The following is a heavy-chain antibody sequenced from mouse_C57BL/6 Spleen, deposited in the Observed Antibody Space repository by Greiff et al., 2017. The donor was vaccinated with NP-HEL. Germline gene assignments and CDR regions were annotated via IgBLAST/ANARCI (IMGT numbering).Heavy chain of an antibody. CDR3: ARENYYGSSYVPYYFDY. D-gene: IGHD1-1*01. J-gene: IGHJ2*01. CDR2: INPNSGST. CDR1: GYTFTSYW. Sequence: VQLQQPGAELVKPGASVKLSCKASGYTFTSYWMHWVKQRPGQGLEWIGMINPNSGSTNYNEKFKSKATLTVDKSSSTAYMQLSSLTSEDSAVYYCARENYYGSSYVPYYFDYWGQGTTLTVSS. V-gene: IGHV1-64*01.